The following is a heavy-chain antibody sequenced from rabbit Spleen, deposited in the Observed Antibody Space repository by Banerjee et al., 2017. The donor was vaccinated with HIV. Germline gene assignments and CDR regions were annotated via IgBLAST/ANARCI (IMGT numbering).Heavy chain of an antibody. Sequence: QSLEESGGGLVQPEGSLTLTCKASGFDFSNNYFMSWVRQAPGKGPEWIACIYGGSSGNTYYASWAKGRFTISKTSSTTVTLQMTSLTAADTATYFCVRNLHGTVYSLWGPGTLVTVS. D-gene: IGHD3-1*01. V-gene: IGHV1S40*01. CDR2: IYGGSSGNT. J-gene: IGHJ4*01. CDR1: GFDFSNNYF. CDR3: VRNLHGTVYSL.